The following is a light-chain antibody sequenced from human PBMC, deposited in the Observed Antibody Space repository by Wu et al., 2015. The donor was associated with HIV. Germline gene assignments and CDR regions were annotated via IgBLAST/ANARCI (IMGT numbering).Light chain of an antibody. CDR2: DAS. CDR1: QGISSA. CDR3: QQLSTYPRT. J-gene: IGKJ5*01. Sequence: AIQLTQSPSSLSASVGDRVTITCRASQGISSALAWYQQKPGKVPKFLIYDASSLQSGVPSRFSGGGSGTDFTLTITSLQPEDFATYYCQQLSTYPRTFGQGTRLDIK. V-gene: IGKV1-13*02.